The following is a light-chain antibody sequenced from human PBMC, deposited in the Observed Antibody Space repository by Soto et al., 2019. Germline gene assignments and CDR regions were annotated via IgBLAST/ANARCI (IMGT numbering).Light chain of an antibody. CDR2: DAS. CDR1: QSISNW. V-gene: IGKV1-5*01. CDR3: QQYNSYST. J-gene: IGKJ1*01. Sequence: DIHMTQSPSTLPASVGYRFTITCRASQSISNWLAWYQQKPGKAPKLLIYDASSLESGVPSRLSGSGSGTEFTLTISSLQPDDFATYYCQQYNSYSTCGQGTKVDNK.